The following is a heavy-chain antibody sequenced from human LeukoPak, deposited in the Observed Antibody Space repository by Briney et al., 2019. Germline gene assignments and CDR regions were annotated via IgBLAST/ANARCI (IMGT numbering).Heavy chain of an antibody. D-gene: IGHD3-10*02. Sequence: GGYLRLSCAASGFSFRTYNLHWVRQAPGKGLEWVALIWNDRNGQSYGDPVKGRFTISRDNSKNMLYLQMNSLAAEDTAMYYRALKMFDDFDHWGQGTLVTVSS. J-gene: IGHJ4*02. CDR1: GFSFRTYN. V-gene: IGHV3-33*01. CDR3: ALKMFDDFDH. CDR2: IWNDRNGQ.